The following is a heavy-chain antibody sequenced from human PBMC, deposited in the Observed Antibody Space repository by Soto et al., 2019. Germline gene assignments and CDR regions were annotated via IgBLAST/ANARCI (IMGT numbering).Heavy chain of an antibody. CDR2: INPNSGNT. CDR1: GYTFTRYY. V-gene: IGHV1-46*01. CDR3: ARGGWGYCSSTSCYSSDYYYYYYMDV. D-gene: IGHD2-2*01. Sequence: ASVNVSCKASGYTFTRYYMHWVRQAPGQGLEWMGIINPNSGNTNYAQKLQGRVTMTRDTSTSTAYMELRSLRSDDTAVYYCARGGWGYCSSTSCYSSDYYYYYYMDVWGKGTTVTVSS. J-gene: IGHJ6*03.